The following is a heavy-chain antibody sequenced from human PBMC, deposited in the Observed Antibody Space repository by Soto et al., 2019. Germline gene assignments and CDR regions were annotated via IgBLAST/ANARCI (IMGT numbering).Heavy chain of an antibody. CDR1: GFTFSSYG. D-gene: IGHD2-2*01. V-gene: IGHV3-33*01. Sequence: QVQLVESGGGVVQPGRSLRLSCAASGFTFSSYGMHWVRQAPGKGLEWVAVIWYDGSNKYYADSVKGRFTISRDNSKNTLYLQMNSLRAEDTAVYYCARGADQYQLLGAVGMAVWGQGTTVTVSS. CDR3: ARGADQYQLLGAVGMAV. CDR2: IWYDGSNK. J-gene: IGHJ6*02.